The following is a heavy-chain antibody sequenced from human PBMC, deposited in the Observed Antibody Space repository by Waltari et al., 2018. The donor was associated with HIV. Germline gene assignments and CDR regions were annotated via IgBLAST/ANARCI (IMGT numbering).Heavy chain of an antibody. CDR3: ARGDGYAYPN. Sequence: EVPLVESGGGLVQPAGYLRLSCAASGFTFRRYWMHWVRQVPGKGLVWVSRINSEGSSTSYADSVKGRFTISRDNAKNTLYLQMNSLRVEDTAVYYCARGDGYAYPNWGQGTLVTVSS. J-gene: IGHJ4*02. V-gene: IGHV3-74*01. CDR2: INSEGSST. CDR1: GFTFRRYW. D-gene: IGHD5-12*01.